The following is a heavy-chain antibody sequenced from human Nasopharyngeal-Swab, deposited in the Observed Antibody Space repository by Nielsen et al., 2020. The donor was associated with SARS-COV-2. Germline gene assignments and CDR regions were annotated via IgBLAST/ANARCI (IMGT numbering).Heavy chain of an antibody. D-gene: IGHD4-17*01. V-gene: IGHV6-1*01. CDR2: TYYRSKWYN. CDR1: GDSVSSSSAA. J-gene: IGHJ6*03. Sequence: SQTLSLTRAISGDSVSSSSAAWNWIRQSPSRGLEWLGRTYYRSKWYNDYAVSVKSRITINPDTSKNQFSPHLNSVTPEDTAVYYCARARGAYGDYYYYYYTDVWGKGTTVTVSS. CDR3: ARARGAYGDYYYYYYTDV.